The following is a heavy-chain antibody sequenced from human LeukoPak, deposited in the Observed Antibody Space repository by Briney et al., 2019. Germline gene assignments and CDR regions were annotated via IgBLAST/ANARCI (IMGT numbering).Heavy chain of an antibody. J-gene: IGHJ4*02. CDR1: GGSISSYY. CDR2: IYYSGST. V-gene: IGHV4-59*01. D-gene: IGHD7-27*01. Sequence: PSETLSLTCTVSGGSISSYYWSWIRQPPGKGLEWIGYIYYSGSTNYNPSLKSRVTISVDTSKNQFSLKLSSVTAADTAVYYCARAHRRTGGNFFDYWSQGTLVTVSS. CDR3: ARAHRRTGGNFFDY.